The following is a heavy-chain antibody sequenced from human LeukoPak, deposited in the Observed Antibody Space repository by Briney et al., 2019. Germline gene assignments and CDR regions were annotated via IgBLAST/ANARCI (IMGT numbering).Heavy chain of an antibody. Sequence: ASVKVSCKASGYTFTSYGISWVRQAPGQGLEWMRWISAYNGNTNYAQKLQGRVTMTTDTSTSTAYMELRSLRSDDTAVYYCARDGYCSSTSCYRNWFDPWGQGTLVTVSS. CDR2: ISAYNGNT. J-gene: IGHJ5*02. D-gene: IGHD2-2*03. V-gene: IGHV1-18*01. CDR1: GYTFTSYG. CDR3: ARDGYCSSTSCYRNWFDP.